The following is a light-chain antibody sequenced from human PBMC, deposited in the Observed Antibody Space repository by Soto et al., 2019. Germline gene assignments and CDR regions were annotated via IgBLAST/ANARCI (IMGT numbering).Light chain of an antibody. V-gene: IGKV1-5*03. J-gene: IGKJ2*01. CDR3: QQYNSYPYT. Sequence: DIQMTQSPSTLSASVGDRVTITCRASQSISSRLAWYQQKPGEAPKLLIYKASSLESGVPSRFSGSGSGTEFTLTISRLQPDDFATYYCQQYNSYPYTFGQGTKLEIK. CDR2: KAS. CDR1: QSISSR.